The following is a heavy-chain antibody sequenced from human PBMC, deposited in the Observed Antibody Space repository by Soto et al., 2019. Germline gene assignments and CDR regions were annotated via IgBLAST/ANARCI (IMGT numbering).Heavy chain of an antibody. Sequence: XDSLKVSWKCSGDSFTSYGGGLVLQMPGKGLEWMGIIYPGDSDTRYSPSFQGQVTISADKSISTAYLQWSSLKASDTAMYYCARQPGPYDISTGSESYYYGMDVCGQGTTVTVSS. CDR3: ARQPGPYDISTGSESYYYGMDV. J-gene: IGHJ6*02. CDR1: GDSFTSYG. CDR2: IYPGDSDT. D-gene: IGHD3-9*01. V-gene: IGHV5-51*01.